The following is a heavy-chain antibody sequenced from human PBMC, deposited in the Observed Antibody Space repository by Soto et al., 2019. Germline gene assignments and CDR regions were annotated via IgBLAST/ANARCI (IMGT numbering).Heavy chain of an antibody. CDR3: ASEGYYYFDY. CDR2: IYTGGST. Sequence: GGSLRLSCAASGFTVSSNYMSCVRQAPGKGLEWVSVIYTGGSTYYADSVKGRFTISRDNSKNTLYLQMNSLRAEDTALYYCASEGYYYFDYWGQGTMVAVSS. J-gene: IGHJ4*02. CDR1: GFTVSSNY. D-gene: IGHD3-3*01. V-gene: IGHV3-53*01.